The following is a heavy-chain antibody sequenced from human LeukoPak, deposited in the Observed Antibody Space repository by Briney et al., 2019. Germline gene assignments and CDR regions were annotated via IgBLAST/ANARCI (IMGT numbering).Heavy chain of an antibody. J-gene: IGHJ3*02. Sequence: GGSLRLSCAASGFTFSSYAMHWVRQAPGKGLEWVAVISYDGSNKYYADSVKGRFTISRDNAKNSLYLQMNSLRAEDTAVYYCARETEYCNGGSCSDAFDIWGQGTMVTVSS. CDR2: ISYDGSNK. CDR3: ARETEYCNGGSCSDAFDI. D-gene: IGHD2-15*01. V-gene: IGHV3-30-3*01. CDR1: GFTFSSYA.